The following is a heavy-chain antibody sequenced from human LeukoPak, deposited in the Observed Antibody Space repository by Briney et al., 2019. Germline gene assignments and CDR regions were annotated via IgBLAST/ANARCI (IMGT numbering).Heavy chain of an antibody. CDR1: GLTFTSSA. CDR2: IVVGSGNT. CDR3: AADSGVYSGYEFGY. Sequence: SVKVSCKASGLTFTSSAMQWVRQARGQRLEWIGWIVVGSGNTNYAQKFQERVTITRDMSTSTAYMELSSLRSEDTAVYYCAADSGVYSGYEFGYWGQGTLVTVSS. D-gene: IGHD5-12*01. V-gene: IGHV1-58*02. J-gene: IGHJ4*02.